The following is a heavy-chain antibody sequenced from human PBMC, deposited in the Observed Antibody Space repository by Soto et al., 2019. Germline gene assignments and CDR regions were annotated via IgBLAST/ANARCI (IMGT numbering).Heavy chain of an antibody. D-gene: IGHD2-15*01. J-gene: IGHJ4*02. CDR2: ISSSGSTI. CDR3: ATSLGYCSGGSCFFAGSN. Sequence: RKGLEWVSYISSSGSTIYYADSVKGRFTISRDNAKSSLYLQMNSLRAEDTAVYYCATSLGYCSGGSCFFAGSNWGQPPLVTVSS. V-gene: IGHV3-11*01.